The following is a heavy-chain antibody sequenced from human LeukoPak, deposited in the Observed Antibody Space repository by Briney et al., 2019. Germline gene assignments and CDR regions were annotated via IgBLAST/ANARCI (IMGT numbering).Heavy chain of an antibody. V-gene: IGHV3-9*01. CDR2: ISWNSGSI. J-gene: IGHJ5*02. D-gene: IGHD1-26*01. CDR1: GFTFDDYA. Sequence: GGSLRLSCAASGFTFDDYAMHWVRQAPGKGVEWGSGISWNSGSIVYADSVKGRFTISRDKAKNSLYMQMNSLRAENTALYYCAKGKWELLTFNWFDPWGQGTLVTVSS. CDR3: AKGKWELLTFNWFDP.